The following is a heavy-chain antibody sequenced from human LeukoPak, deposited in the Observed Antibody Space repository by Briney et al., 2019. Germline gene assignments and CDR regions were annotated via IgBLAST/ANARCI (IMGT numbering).Heavy chain of an antibody. J-gene: IGHJ4*02. CDR1: GGSLSSTTYY. CDR3: ARQYYDSSGYYPWYFDY. Sequence: SETLSLTCTVSGGSLSSTTYYWGWIRQPQGKGLEWIGSVYYSGSTYYNQSLKSRVTISVDTSKNQFSLKLTSVTAAATAVYYCARQYYDSSGYYPWYFDYWGQGTLVTVSS. V-gene: IGHV4-39*01. D-gene: IGHD3-22*01. CDR2: VYYSGST.